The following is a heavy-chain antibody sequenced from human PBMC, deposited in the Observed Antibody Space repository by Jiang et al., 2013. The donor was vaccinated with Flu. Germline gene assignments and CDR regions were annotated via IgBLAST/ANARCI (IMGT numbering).Heavy chain of an antibody. CDR3: ASFMVPGVPNYYYYGMDV. Sequence: GPGLVKPSETLSLTCTVSGGSISSSSYYWGWIRQPPGKGLEWIGSIYYSGSTYYNPSLKSRVTISVDTSKNQFSLKLSSVTAADTAVYYCASFMVPGVPNYYYYGMDVWGQGTTVTVSS. D-gene: IGHD2-2*01. CDR1: GGSISSSSYY. J-gene: IGHJ6*02. V-gene: IGHV4-39*07. CDR2: IYYSGST.